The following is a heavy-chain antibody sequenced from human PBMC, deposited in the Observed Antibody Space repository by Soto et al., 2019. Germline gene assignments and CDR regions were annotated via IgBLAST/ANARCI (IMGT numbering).Heavy chain of an antibody. Sequence: GESLKISCKGSGYSFTSYWIGWVRQMPGKGLEWMGIIYPGDSGTRYSPSFQGQVTISADKSISTAYLQWSSLKASDTAMYYCARRRYYYDSSGYRQGEYYFDYWGQGTLVTVSS. V-gene: IGHV5-51*01. CDR1: GYSFTSYW. CDR2: IYPGDSGT. J-gene: IGHJ4*02. D-gene: IGHD3-22*01. CDR3: ARRRYYYDSSGYRQGEYYFDY.